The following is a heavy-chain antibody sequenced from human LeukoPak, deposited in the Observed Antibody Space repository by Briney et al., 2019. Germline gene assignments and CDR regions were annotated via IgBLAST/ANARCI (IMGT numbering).Heavy chain of an antibody. CDR2: NYHSGNT. D-gene: IGHD1-7*01. CDR1: VYSPIRGSY. J-gene: IGHJ4*02. Sequence: LGTLSLTPPVSVYSPIRGSYWGWVRHPPGKGLEWVGGNYHSGNTNYNPSLKMRVAISADTSKKQFSLRLSSVTAADTAVYYCARGPGDNWNYGFDYWGQGTLVTVSS. CDR3: ARGPGDNWNYGFDY. V-gene: IGHV4-38-2*02.